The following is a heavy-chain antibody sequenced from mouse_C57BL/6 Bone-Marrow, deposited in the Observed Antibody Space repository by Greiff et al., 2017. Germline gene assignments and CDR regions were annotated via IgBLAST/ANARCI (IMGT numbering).Heavy chain of an antibody. CDR2: ISSGGSYT. J-gene: IGHJ4*01. CDR1: GFTFSSYG. D-gene: IGHD2-5*01. Sequence: EVHLVESGGDLVKPGGSLKLSCAASGFTFSSYGMSWVRQTPDKRLEWVATISSGGSYTYYLDSVKGRFTISRDNAKNTLYLQMSSLKSEDTAMYYCARHSNPMDYWGQGTSVTVSS. CDR3: ARHSNPMDY. V-gene: IGHV5-6*01.